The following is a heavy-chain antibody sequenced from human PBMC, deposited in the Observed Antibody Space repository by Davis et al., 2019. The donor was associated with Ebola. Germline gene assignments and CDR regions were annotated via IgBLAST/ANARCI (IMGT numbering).Heavy chain of an antibody. Sequence: PAGSLRLSCAGSGLTFSSYYMNWIRQAPGKGLEWVASISATARYTYYAASVEGRFTISRDNARDSAYLQMNSLRGEDTAIYFCAGDIRRGENYGWFDPWGHGTLVTVSS. CDR2: ISATARYT. CDR1: GLTFSSYY. CDR3: AGDIRRGENYGWFDP. D-gene: IGHD4/OR15-4a*01. V-gene: IGHV3-21*06. J-gene: IGHJ5*02.